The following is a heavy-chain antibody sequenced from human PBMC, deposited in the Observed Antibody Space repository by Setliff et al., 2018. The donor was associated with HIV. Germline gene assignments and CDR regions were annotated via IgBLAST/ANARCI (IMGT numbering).Heavy chain of an antibody. CDR1: GGSFSGYY. CDR3: ARGRSCESDWCWLYYNYYYGMDV. CDR2: INHSGTA. Sequence: SETLSLTCAVYGGSFSGYYWSWIRQPPGKGLEWIGEINHSGTATYTSSLKSRVTISLDTSKKQLSLKVTSVTAADTAIYYCARGRSCESDWCWLYYNYYYGMDVWAQGTAVTVS. D-gene: IGHD2-8*01. J-gene: IGHJ6*02. V-gene: IGHV4-34*01.